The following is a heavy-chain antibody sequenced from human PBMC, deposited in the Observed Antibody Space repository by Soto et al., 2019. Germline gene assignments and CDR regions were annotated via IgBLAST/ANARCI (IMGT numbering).Heavy chain of an antibody. D-gene: IGHD1-26*01. Sequence: SETLSITCTVCGDSISSGGYYWSWIRQHPGKGLEWIGYIYYSGSTYYNPSLKSRVTISVDTSKNQFSLKLSPVTAADTAVYYCARDSGLASSKRWFDPWGQGTLVTVSS. CDR1: GDSISSGGYY. J-gene: IGHJ5*02. CDR2: IYYSGST. V-gene: IGHV4-31*03. CDR3: ARDSGLASSKRWFDP.